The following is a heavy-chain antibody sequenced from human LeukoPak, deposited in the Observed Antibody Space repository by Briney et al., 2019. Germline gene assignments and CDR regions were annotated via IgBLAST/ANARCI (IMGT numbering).Heavy chain of an antibody. CDR3: ARDKGYYGSGIGSKFDY. D-gene: IGHD3-10*01. CDR1: GVSISSSNW. V-gene: IGHV4-4*02. CDR2: IYHSGST. Sequence: SETLSLTCAVSGVSISSSNWWSWVRQSPGKGLEWIGEIYHSGSTNYNPSLKSRVTMSVDKSKSRFSLKLNSVTAADTAVYYCARDKGYYGSGIGSKFDYWGQGTLVTVSS. J-gene: IGHJ4*02.